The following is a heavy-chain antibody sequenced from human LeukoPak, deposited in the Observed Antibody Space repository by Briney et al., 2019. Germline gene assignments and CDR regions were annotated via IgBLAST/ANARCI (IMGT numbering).Heavy chain of an antibody. V-gene: IGHV3-21*01. CDR2: ISSSSSYI. Sequence: GGSLRLSCAASGFTFSSYSMNWVRQAPGKGLEWVSSISSSSSYIYYADSVKGRFTISRDNAKNSLYLQMNSLRAEGTAVYYCAKHMVRGVNFDYWGQGTLVTVSS. J-gene: IGHJ4*02. CDR1: GFTFSSYS. CDR3: AKHMVRGVNFDY. D-gene: IGHD3-10*01.